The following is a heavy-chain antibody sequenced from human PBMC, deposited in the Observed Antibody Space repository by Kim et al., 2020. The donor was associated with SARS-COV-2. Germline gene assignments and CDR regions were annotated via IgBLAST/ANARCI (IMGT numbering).Heavy chain of an antibody. CDR3: ARTGIAAAN. D-gene: IGHD6-13*01. Sequence: GGTNYNPAPKSRVTISGDKSKNQFSLKLSSVTAADTAVYYCARTGIAAANWGQGTMVTVSS. CDR2: GGT. V-gene: IGHV4-4*02. J-gene: IGHJ3*01.